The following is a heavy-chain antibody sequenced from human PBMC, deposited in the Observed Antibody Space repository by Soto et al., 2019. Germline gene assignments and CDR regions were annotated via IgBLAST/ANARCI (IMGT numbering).Heavy chain of an antibody. CDR1: GASLNSDY. Sequence: SETLSLTFTVSGASLNSDYWSWIRQSPGKGLEWIGYIYHMGGTDYNPSLKSRVTISIDKPKNQFSLNLRSVTAADTAVYFCARFTYKSGFNWFDPWGQGTQVTVSA. CDR2: IYHMGGT. V-gene: IGHV4-59*03. CDR3: ARFTYKSGFNWFDP. D-gene: IGHD5-12*01. J-gene: IGHJ5*02.